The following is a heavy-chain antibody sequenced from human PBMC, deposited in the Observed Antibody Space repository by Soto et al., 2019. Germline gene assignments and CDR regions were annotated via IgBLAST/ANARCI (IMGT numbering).Heavy chain of an antibody. V-gene: IGHV1-69*13. CDR3: ARVRGSGSSGDYYYYGMDV. CDR2: IIPIFGTA. J-gene: IGHJ6*02. Sequence: ASVKVSCKASGGTFSSYAISWVRQAPGQGLEWMGGIIPIFGTANYAQKFQGRVTITADESTSTAYMELSSLRSEDTAVYYCARVRGSGSSGDYYYYGMDVWGQGTTVTVSS. D-gene: IGHD3-10*01. CDR1: GGTFSSYA.